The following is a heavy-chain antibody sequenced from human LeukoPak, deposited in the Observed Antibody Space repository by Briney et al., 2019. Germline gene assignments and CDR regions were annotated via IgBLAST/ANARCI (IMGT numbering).Heavy chain of an antibody. V-gene: IGHV3-48*02. D-gene: IGHD3-22*01. CDR2: ISSSSSNI. Sequence: GGSLRLSCAASGFTFSSYGMNWVRQAPGKGLEWVSYISSSSSNIYYADSIKGRFTISRDNAKNSLSLQMNSLRDEDTALYYCARDRSPYESSAYYLDYWGQGTLVTVSS. J-gene: IGHJ4*02. CDR1: GFTFSSYG. CDR3: ARDRSPYESSAYYLDY.